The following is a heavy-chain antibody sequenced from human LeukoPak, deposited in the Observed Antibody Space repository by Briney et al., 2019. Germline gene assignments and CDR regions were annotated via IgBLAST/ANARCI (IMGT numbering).Heavy chain of an antibody. CDR3: ARDLEIAAAGIGTY. CDR1: GFTFSTYS. Sequence: GGSLRLSCAASGFTFSTYSMNWVRQAPGKGLEWVSSISSSSSYTYYADSVKGRFTISRDNAKNSLYLHMNSLRAEDTAVYYCARDLEIAAAGIGTYWGQGTLVTVSS. CDR2: ISSSSSYT. J-gene: IGHJ4*02. D-gene: IGHD6-13*01. V-gene: IGHV3-21*01.